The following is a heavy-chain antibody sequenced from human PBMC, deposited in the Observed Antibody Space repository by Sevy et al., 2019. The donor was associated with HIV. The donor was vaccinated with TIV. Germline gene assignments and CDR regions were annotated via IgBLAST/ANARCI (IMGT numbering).Heavy chain of an antibody. CDR1: GFTFSSYA. Sequence: GGSLRLSCAASGFTFSSYAMSWVRQAPGKGLEWVSAISGSGGSTYYADSVKGRFTISRDNSKNSLYLQMNSQRAEDTAVYYCATDSSGWTAYFDYWGQGTLVTVSS. CDR2: ISGSGGST. CDR3: ATDSSGWTAYFDY. J-gene: IGHJ4*02. D-gene: IGHD6-19*01. V-gene: IGHV3-23*01.